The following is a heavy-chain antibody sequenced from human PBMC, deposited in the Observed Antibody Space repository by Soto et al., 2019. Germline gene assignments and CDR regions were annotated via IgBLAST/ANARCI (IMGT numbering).Heavy chain of an antibody. Sequence: QVQLVQSGADVKKPGSSVKISCTASGAAFSNYTFTWVRRAPGEGLEWVGRVIPLLDASNYAEKFQDRVTISADRYTSTVYMELSGLRSEDSAIYYCASGKRQMSQDRTGFYYYMDVWGKGTSVTVSS. J-gene: IGHJ6*03. CDR3: ASGKRQMSQDRTGFYYYMDV. CDR1: GAAFSNYT. D-gene: IGHD2-15*01. CDR2: VIPLLDAS. V-gene: IGHV1-69*08.